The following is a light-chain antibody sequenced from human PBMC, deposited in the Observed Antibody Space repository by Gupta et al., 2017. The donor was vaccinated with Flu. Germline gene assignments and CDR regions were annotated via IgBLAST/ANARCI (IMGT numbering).Light chain of an antibody. CDR1: SSNIGNNY. J-gene: IGLJ2*01. CDR2: ENN. Sequence: QSVLTQPPSVSAAPGQKVTISCSGSSSNIGNNYVSWYQQLPGTAPKLHIYENNKRPSGSPDRFSGSKSGTSATLGITGLQTGDEADYYCGTWDSSLSAGVFGGGTKLTVL. V-gene: IGLV1-51*02. CDR3: GTWDSSLSAGV.